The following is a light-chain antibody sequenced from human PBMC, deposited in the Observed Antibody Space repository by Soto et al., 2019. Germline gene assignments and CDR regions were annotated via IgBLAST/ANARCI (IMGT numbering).Light chain of an antibody. J-gene: IGKJ4*01. V-gene: IGKV3-11*01. CDR2: EAS. Sequence: TQAPDNPSGSPGERAPPSCRASETVRSNLAWYQQKPGQAPRLLIYEASNRATGFPARFSGSGSGADFTLTISSLEPEDFALYYCQQHINWPLTFGGGTKVDIK. CDR1: ETVRSN. CDR3: QQHINWPLT.